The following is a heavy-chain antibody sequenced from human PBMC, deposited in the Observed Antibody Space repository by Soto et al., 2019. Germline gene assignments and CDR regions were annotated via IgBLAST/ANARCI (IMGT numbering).Heavy chain of an antibody. CDR1: GFTFSRHA. D-gene: IGHD3-22*01. CDR3: AKIESRFFYDSTGYYPFDY. CDR2: LSDSGGSI. Sequence: GGSLRLSCTASGFTFSRHAMTWVRQAPGKGLEWVSGLSDSGGSIYYADSVKGRFTISRDNSMNTLYLQMSTLRAEDTAIYYCAKIESRFFYDSTGYYPFDYWGQGTLVTVSS. J-gene: IGHJ4*02. V-gene: IGHV3-23*01.